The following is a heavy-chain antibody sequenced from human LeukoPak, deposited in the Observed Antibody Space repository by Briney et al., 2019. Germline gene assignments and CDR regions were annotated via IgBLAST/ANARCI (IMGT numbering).Heavy chain of an antibody. J-gene: IGHJ2*01. CDR3: ASTGYSSSWYTFYWYFDL. Sequence: PSETLPLTCTVSGGSVTSYYWSWIRQPPGKGLEWIGYIYYSGSTYYNPSLKSRVTISVDTSKNQFSLKLSSVTAADTAVYYCASTGYSSSWYTFYWYFDLWGRGTLVTVSS. D-gene: IGHD6-13*01. CDR2: IYYSGST. V-gene: IGHV4-59*06. CDR1: GGSVTSYY.